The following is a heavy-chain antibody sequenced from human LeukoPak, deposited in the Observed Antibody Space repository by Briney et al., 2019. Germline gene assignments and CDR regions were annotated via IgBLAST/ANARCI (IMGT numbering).Heavy chain of an antibody. CDR3: ARGLSFLVPYYMDV. V-gene: IGHV1-18*01. Sequence: ASVKVSCKASGYTFSSYGISWVRQAPGQGLEWVGWIRPNNGNTNYAQKFQGRVIMTTDTSTSTAYMELRSLRSDDTAVYYCARGLSFLVPYYMDVWGKGTTVTVSS. CDR2: IRPNNGNT. CDR1: GYTFSSYG. J-gene: IGHJ6*03. D-gene: IGHD3-16*02.